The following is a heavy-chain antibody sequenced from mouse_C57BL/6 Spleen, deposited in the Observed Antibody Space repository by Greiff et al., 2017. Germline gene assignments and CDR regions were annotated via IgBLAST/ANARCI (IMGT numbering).Heavy chain of an antibody. J-gene: IGHJ2*01. Sequence: VQLQQSGPELVKPGASVKISCKASGYAFSSSWMNWVKQRPGKGLEWIGRIYPGDGDTNYNGKFKGKATLTADKSSSTAYMQLSSLTSEDSAVYFCASPLGYDQGDYFDYWGQGTTLTGSS. CDR2: IYPGDGDT. CDR1: GYAFSSSW. CDR3: ASPLGYDQGDYFDY. D-gene: IGHD3-2*02. V-gene: IGHV1-82*01.